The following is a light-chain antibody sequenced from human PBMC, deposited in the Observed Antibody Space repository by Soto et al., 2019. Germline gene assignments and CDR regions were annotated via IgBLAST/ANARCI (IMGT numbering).Light chain of an antibody. CDR3: LQDYSYPLP. CDR1: QGIKKD. V-gene: IGKV1-6*01. Sequence: AIQMTQSPSSLSASVGDRVTITCRASQGIKKDLGWYQQKPGKAPKLLISGASSLQSGVPSRFSGGGSGTDFTLTISSLQPEEFATYDCLQDYSYPLPFGPGTKVDIK. J-gene: IGKJ3*01. CDR2: GAS.